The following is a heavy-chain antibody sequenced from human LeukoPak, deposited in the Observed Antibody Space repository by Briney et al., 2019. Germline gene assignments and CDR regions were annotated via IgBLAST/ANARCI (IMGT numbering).Heavy chain of an antibody. D-gene: IGHD3-16*01. V-gene: IGHV4-61*02. CDR2: IYTSGST. Sequence: SETLSLTCTVSGGSISSGSYYWSWIRQPAGKGLEWIGRIYTSGSTNYNPSLKSRVTISVDTSKNQFSLKLSSVTAADTAVYYCARDFGEAKFDYWGQGTLVTVSS. CDR3: ARDFGEAKFDY. CDR1: GGSISSGSYY. J-gene: IGHJ4*02.